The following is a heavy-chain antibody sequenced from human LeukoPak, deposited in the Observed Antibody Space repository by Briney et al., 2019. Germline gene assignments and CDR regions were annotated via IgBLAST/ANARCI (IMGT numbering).Heavy chain of an antibody. V-gene: IGHV4-61*02. J-gene: IGHJ4*02. CDR3: ARGGGATRIDY. CDR1: GDSIRSGTYY. Sequence: SQTLSLTCSVSGDSIRSGTYYWSWIRQPAGKGLEWIGRIYTSGSTSYNPSLKSRVTISVDTSKNQFSLKLTSVTAADTAVYYCARGGGATRIDYWGQGTLLTVSS. CDR2: IYTSGST. D-gene: IGHD5-12*01.